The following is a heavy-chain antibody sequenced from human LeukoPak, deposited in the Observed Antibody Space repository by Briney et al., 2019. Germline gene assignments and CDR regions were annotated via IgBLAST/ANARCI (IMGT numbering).Heavy chain of an antibody. CDR3: ARAFNYYGSGSYYDLIDY. J-gene: IGHJ4*02. D-gene: IGHD3-10*01. CDR2: ISSSSSYI. Sequence: GGSLRLSCAASGFTFSSYSMNWVRQAPGKGLEWVSSISSSSSYIYYADSVKGRFTISRDNAKNPLYLQVNSLRAEDTAVYYCARAFNYYGSGSYYDLIDYWGQGTLVTVSS. CDR1: GFTFSSYS. V-gene: IGHV3-21*01.